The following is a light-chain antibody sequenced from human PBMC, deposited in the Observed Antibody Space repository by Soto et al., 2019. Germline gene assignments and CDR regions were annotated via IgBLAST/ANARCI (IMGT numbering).Light chain of an antibody. CDR1: NVGSRS. CDR2: YDS. J-gene: IGLJ2*01. V-gene: IGLV3-21*01. Sequence: SYELTQSPSVSVAPGETARISCGGNNVGSRSVHWYQQKPGQAPFLVIYYDSDRPSGIPERFSGSNSGNTATLIISRVEAGDEADYYCQVWEATGDQVVFGGGTKVTVL. CDR3: QVWEATGDQVV.